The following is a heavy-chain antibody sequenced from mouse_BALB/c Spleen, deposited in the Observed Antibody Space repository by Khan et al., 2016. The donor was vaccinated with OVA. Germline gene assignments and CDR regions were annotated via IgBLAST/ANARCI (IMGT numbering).Heavy chain of an antibody. J-gene: IGHJ3*01. CDR2: IFPGTGTT. D-gene: IGHD2-1*01. CDR3: ARGYFGNYEFVY. CDR1: GYTFPSYW. Sequence: QVQLQQSGAELVKPGTSVKLSCKTSGYTFPSYWIQWVKQRPGQGLGWIGQIFPGTGTTYYNENFKDKATLTVDTSSNSAYMQLTSLTSEDSAVYFCARGYFGNYEFVYWGQGTLVTASP. V-gene: IGHV1S132*01.